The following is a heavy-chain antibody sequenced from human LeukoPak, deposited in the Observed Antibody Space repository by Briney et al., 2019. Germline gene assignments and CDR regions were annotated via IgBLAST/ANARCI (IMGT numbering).Heavy chain of an antibody. CDR3: ARVVGGGVATIKSYYYYYMDV. D-gene: IGHD5-12*01. CDR1: GGTFSSYA. V-gene: IGHV1-69*13. CDR2: IIPIFGTA. J-gene: IGHJ6*03. Sequence: ASVKVSCKASGGTFSSYAISWVRQALGQGLEWMGGIIPIFGTANYAQKFQGRVTITADESTSTAYMELSSLRSEDTAVYYCARVVGGGVATIKSYYYYYMDVWGKGTTVTVSS.